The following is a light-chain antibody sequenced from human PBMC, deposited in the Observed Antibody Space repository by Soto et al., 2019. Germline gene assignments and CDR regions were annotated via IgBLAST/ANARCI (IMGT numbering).Light chain of an antibody. CDR2: DVS. J-gene: IGLJ2*01. Sequence: QAVVTQPASVSGSPGQSITISCTGTSSDIGAYIYVSWYQQHPGKAPKLLIFDVSDRPSGVPNRFSGSKSGNTASLTISGLQAEDEADYYCSSYRDSSTPVIFGGGTKVTVL. V-gene: IGLV2-14*03. CDR1: SSDIGAYIY. CDR3: SSYRDSSTPVI.